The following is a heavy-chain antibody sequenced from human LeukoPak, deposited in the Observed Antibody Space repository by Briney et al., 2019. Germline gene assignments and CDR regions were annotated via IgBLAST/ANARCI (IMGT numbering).Heavy chain of an antibody. D-gene: IGHD1-26*01. CDR3: ARDVEWELGYYFDY. Sequence: ASVKVSCKASGYTFTGYYMYWVRQAPGQGLEWMGWINPNSGDTNYAQKFQGRVTMTTDTSTSTAYMELRSLRSDDTAVYYCARDVEWELGYYFDYWGQGTLVTVSS. CDR1: GYTFTGYY. J-gene: IGHJ4*02. V-gene: IGHV1-2*02. CDR2: INPNSGDT.